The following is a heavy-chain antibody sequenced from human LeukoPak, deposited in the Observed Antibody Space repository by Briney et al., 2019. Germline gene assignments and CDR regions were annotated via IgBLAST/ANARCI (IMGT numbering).Heavy chain of an antibody. V-gene: IGHV3-64*01. CDR3: ARGGSMIVMGPDY. J-gene: IGHJ4*02. Sequence: GGSLRLSCAASGFTFSSYGMHWVRQAPGKGLEYVSAISSNGGSTFYANFLKGRFTISRDNSKNTLYLQMGSLRVEDMAVYYCARGGSMIVMGPDYWGQGTLVTVSS. D-gene: IGHD3-22*01. CDR1: GFTFSSYG. CDR2: ISSNGGST.